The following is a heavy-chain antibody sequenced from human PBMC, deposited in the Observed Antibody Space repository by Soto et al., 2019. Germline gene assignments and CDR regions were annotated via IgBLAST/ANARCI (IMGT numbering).Heavy chain of an antibody. CDR2: ISAYNGNT. CDR3: VVQQKLPWVNY. D-gene: IGHD6-13*01. Sequence: ASVKVYCKASGYTFTSYGISWVRQAPGQVLEWMGWISAYNGNTNYAQKLQGRVTISADKSINTAYLQWSSLKASDTAMYYCVVQQKLPWVNYWGQGTLVTVSS. J-gene: IGHJ4*02. CDR1: GYTFTSYG. V-gene: IGHV1-18*04.